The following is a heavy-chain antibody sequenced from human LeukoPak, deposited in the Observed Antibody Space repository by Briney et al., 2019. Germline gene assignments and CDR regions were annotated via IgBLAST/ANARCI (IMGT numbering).Heavy chain of an antibody. V-gene: IGHV4-39*07. CDR3: ARVRGSYYDY. J-gene: IGHJ4*02. Sequence: PETLSLTCTVSGGSISSSSYYWGWIRQPPGKGLEWIGSIYYSGSTYYNPSLKSRVTISVDTSKNQFSLKLSSVTAADTAVYYCARVRGSYYDYWGQGTLVTVSS. D-gene: IGHD1-26*01. CDR1: GGSISSSSYY. CDR2: IYYSGST.